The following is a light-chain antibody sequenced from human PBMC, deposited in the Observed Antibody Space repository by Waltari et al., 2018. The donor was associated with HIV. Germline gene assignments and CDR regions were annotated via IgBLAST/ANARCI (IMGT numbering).Light chain of an antibody. CDR2: QDD. CDR3: QAWDTKNMV. V-gene: IGLV3-1*01. CDR1: HVGNKY. J-gene: IGLJ2*01. Sequence: SFNLTQPPSASVSPGPPATITCAGQHVGNKYVSWYQRRPVQAPILVFSQDDQRPSGIPERFSASSAGNTATLTISASQSLDEADYYCQAWDTKNMVFGGGTKLT.